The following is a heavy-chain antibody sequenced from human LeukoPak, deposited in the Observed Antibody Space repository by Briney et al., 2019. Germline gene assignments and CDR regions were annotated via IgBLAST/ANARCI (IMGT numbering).Heavy chain of an antibody. J-gene: IGHJ4*02. CDR2: ISSSSSYI. V-gene: IGHV3-21*01. CDR3: AELGAG. Sequence: GGSLRLSSASSGFTYKSDRMSLVRQAPGKGLEWVSSISSSSSYIYYADSVKGRFTISRDNAKNSLYLQMNTLRAEDTAVYYCAELGAGWGQGTLVTVSS. CDR1: GFTYKSDR. D-gene: IGHD1-26*01.